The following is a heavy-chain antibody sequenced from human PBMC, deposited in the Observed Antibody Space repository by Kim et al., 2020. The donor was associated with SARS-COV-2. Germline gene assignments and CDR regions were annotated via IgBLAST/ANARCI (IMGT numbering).Heavy chain of an antibody. J-gene: IGHJ4*02. CDR3: AKDLYRGRITIFGVAL. V-gene: IGHV3-30*02. D-gene: IGHD3-3*01. Sequence: SVKGRFTISRDNTKNTLYLQMNSLRAEDTAVYYCAKDLYRGRITIFGVALWGQGTLVTVSS.